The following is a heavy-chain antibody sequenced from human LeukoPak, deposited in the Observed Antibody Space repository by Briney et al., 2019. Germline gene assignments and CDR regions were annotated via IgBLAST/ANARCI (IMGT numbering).Heavy chain of an antibody. CDR3: ASATVTGDAFDI. V-gene: IGHV4-61*02. D-gene: IGHD4-17*01. CDR1: GGSISSGSFY. J-gene: IGHJ3*02. Sequence: SETLSLTCTVSGGSISSGSFYWSWIRQPAGKGLEWIGRIYTSGSTNYNPSLKSRVTMSVDTSKNQFSLKLSSVTAADTAVYYCASATVTGDAFDIWGQGTMVTVSS. CDR2: IYTSGST.